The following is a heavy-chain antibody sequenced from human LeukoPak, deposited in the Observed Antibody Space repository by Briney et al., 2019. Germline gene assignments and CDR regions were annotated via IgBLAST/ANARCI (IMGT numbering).Heavy chain of an antibody. CDR1: GYTLTSYY. Sequence: ASVKVSCKASGYTLTSYYMHWVRQAPGQGLEWVGIINPSGGSTSYAQEFQGRVTMTRDTSTSTVYMELSSLRSEDTAVYYCARYCSSTSCYGYYYGMDVWGKGTTVTVSS. D-gene: IGHD2-2*01. V-gene: IGHV1-46*01. J-gene: IGHJ6*04. CDR2: INPSGGST. CDR3: ARYCSSTSCYGYYYGMDV.